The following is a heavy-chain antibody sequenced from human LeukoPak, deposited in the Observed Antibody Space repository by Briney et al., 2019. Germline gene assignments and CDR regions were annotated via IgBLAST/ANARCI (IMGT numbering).Heavy chain of an antibody. J-gene: IGHJ6*02. Sequence: SETLSLTCVVYGGSFSGYYWTWIRQPPGKGLEWIGEINQSGSTNYHPSLKSRVTISVDTSKNQFSLTLSTVTAPDTAVYYCAGGYCSSTSCYIGGGGYYYYGMDVWGQGTTVTVSS. CDR3: AGGYCSSTSCYIGGGGYYYYGMDV. CDR1: GGSFSGYY. D-gene: IGHD2-2*02. CDR2: INQSGST. V-gene: IGHV4-34*01.